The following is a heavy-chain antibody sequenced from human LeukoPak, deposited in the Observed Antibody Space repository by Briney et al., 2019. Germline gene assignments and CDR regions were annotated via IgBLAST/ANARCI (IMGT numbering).Heavy chain of an antibody. CDR1: GGSVNSGDYY. V-gene: IGHV4-61*08. D-gene: IGHD4-17*01. J-gene: IGHJ4*02. Sequence: SETLSLTCTVSGGSVNSGDYYWSWIRQSPGKGLEWIGYMYYTGSFTYNPSLKSRVTISIDTSKNQFSLKLSSVTAADTAVYYCARVNGDYTFDYWGQGTLVTVSS. CDR3: ARVNGDYTFDY. CDR2: MYYTGSF.